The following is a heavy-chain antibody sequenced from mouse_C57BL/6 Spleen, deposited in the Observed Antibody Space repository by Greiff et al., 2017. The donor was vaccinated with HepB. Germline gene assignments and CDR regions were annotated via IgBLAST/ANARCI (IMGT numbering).Heavy chain of an antibody. CDR3: AREGVTTVVENYFDY. J-gene: IGHJ2*01. D-gene: IGHD1-1*01. CDR1: GYTFTSYT. Sequence: VQLQQSGAELARPGASVKMSCKASGYTFTSYTMHWVKQRPGQGLEWIGYINPSSGYTKYNQKFKDKATLTADKSSSTAYMQLSSLTSEDSAVYYCAREGVTTVVENYFDYWGQGTTLTVSS. CDR2: INPSSGYT. V-gene: IGHV1-4*01.